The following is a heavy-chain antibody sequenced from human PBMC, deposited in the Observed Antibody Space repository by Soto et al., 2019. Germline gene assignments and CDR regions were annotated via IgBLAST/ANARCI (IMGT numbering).Heavy chain of an antibody. CDR2: ISYDGSNK. CDR1: GFIFSSYG. CDR3: AKDEVVATIIYYYGMDV. D-gene: IGHD5-12*01. V-gene: IGHV3-30*18. J-gene: IGHJ6*02. Sequence: QVQLVESGGGVVRPGRSLRLSCAASGFIFSSYGMHWVRQAPGKGLEWVAVISYDGSNKYYADSVKGRFTISRDNSKNTLYLQMNSLRAEDTAVYYCAKDEVVATIIYYYGMDVWGQGTTVTV.